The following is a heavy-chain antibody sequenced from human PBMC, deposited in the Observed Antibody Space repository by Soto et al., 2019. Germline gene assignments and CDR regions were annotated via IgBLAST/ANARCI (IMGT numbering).Heavy chain of an antibody. CDR1: GGSISSYC. Sequence: PSETRSLTCTVSGGSISSYCWSWSRQPPGKGLEWIGYIYYSGSTNYNPSLKSRVTISVDTSKNQFSLKLSSVTAADTAVYYCARAYHDIVDYWGQRTLVTFS. V-gene: IGHV4-59*01. J-gene: IGHJ4*02. D-gene: IGHD3-9*01. CDR2: IYYSGST. CDR3: ARAYHDIVDY.